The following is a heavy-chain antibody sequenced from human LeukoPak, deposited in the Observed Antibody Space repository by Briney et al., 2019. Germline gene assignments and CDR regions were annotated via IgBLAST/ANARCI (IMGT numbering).Heavy chain of an antibody. CDR2: IYYSGTT. CDR1: RGSISSSSYY. Sequence: SETLSLTCTVSRGSISSSSYYWGWIRQPPGKGLEWIGTIYYSGTTYYNPSLKSRVIISVDTSKNQFSLKLNSVTAADTAVYYCAREPYDILTGYYRHYFDYWGQGTLVTVSS. V-gene: IGHV4-39*02. J-gene: IGHJ4*02. CDR3: AREPYDILTGYYRHYFDY. D-gene: IGHD3-9*01.